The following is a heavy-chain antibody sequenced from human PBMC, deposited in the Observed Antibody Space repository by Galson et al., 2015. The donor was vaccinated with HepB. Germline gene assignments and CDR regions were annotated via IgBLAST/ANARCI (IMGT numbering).Heavy chain of an antibody. Sequence: SLRLSCAASGFTFSSYGMHWVRQAPGKGLEWVAVISYDGSNKYYADSVKGRFTISRDNSKNTLYLQMNSLRAEDTAVYYCAKETNRVGATGFDYWGQGTLVTVSS. J-gene: IGHJ4*02. CDR1: GFTFSSYG. D-gene: IGHD1-26*01. V-gene: IGHV3-30*18. CDR3: AKETNRVGATGFDY. CDR2: ISYDGSNK.